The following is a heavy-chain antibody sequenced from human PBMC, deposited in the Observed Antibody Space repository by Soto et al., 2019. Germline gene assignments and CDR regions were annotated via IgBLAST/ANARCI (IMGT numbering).Heavy chain of an antibody. Sequence: ASVQVSCKASGYTFTGYYMHWVRQAPGQGLEWMGWINPNSGGTNYAQKFQGRVTMTRDTSISTAYMELSRLRSDDTAVYYCARVPTHSSGYYYPKGPFDYWGQGTLVTVSS. D-gene: IGHD3-22*01. CDR2: INPNSGGT. CDR3: ARVPTHSSGYYYPKGPFDY. CDR1: GYTFTGYY. J-gene: IGHJ4*02. V-gene: IGHV1-2*02.